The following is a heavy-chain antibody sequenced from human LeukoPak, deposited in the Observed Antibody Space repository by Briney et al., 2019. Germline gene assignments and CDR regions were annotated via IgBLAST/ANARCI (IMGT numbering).Heavy chain of an antibody. J-gene: IGHJ5*01. V-gene: IGHV3-74*01. Sequence: PGGSLRLSCASSGFIFRNYWMHWVRQAPGKGLEWVSRVNTDGNDPNYADSVKGRFTISRDNAKNTLFLQMSSLRVEDTAVYYCARVGSLYGVVEKNNWFDSWGQGTLVTVSS. D-gene: IGHD3-3*01. CDR2: VNTDGNDP. CDR3: ARVGSLYGVVEKNNWFDS. CDR1: GFIFRNYW.